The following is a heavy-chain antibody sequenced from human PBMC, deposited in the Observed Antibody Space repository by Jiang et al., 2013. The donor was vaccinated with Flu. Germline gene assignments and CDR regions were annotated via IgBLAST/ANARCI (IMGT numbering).Heavy chain of an antibody. CDR2: IYYSGST. CDR3: ARDRVVVVPAAIDYYYGMDV. V-gene: IGHV4-31*03. J-gene: IGHJ6*02. D-gene: IGHD2-2*01. CDR1: GGSISSGGYY. Sequence: LLKPSETLSLTCTVSGGSISSGGYYWSWIRQHPGKGLEWIGYIYYSGSTYYNPSLKSRVTISVDTSKNQFSLKLSSVTAADTAVYYCARDRVVVVPAAIDYYYGMDVWGQGTTVTVSS.